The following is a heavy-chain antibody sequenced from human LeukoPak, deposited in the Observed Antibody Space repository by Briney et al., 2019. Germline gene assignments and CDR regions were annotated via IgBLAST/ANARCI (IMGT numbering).Heavy chain of an antibody. Sequence: SGGSLRLSCAASGFTFSDYYMSWVRQAPGKGLEWVSVIYSGGSTYYADSVKGRFTISRDNSKNTLYLQMNSLRAEDTAVYYCARDQRGDFWSGYYRRSIYYYYMDVWGKGTTVTVSS. CDR1: GFTFSDYY. CDR3: ARDQRGDFWSGYYRRSIYYYYMDV. D-gene: IGHD3-3*01. J-gene: IGHJ6*03. CDR2: IYSGGST. V-gene: IGHV3-66*02.